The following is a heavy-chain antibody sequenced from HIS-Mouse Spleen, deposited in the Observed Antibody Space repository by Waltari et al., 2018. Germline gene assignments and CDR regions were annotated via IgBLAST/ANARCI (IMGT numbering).Heavy chain of an antibody. J-gene: IGHJ4*02. CDR2: ISYDGSNK. D-gene: IGHD1-26*01. Sequence: QVQLVESGGGVVQPGRSLRLSCPASGFTFSSYAMHWVRQAPGKGLEWVAVISYDGSNKYYADSVKGRFTISRDNSKNTLYLQMNSLRAEDTAVYYCAKDRGSPLYFDYWGQGTLVTVSS. CDR1: GFTFSSYA. V-gene: IGHV3-30*04. CDR3: AKDRGSPLYFDY.